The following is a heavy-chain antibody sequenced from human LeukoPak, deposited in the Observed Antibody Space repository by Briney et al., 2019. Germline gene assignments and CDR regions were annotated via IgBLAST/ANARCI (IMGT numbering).Heavy chain of an antibody. CDR2: IDGYGTTT. CDR1: GFTFNSYL. V-gene: IGHV3-74*01. D-gene: IGHD7-27*01. Sequence: PGGSLRLSCAASGFTFNSYLMNWVRQAPGKGLGWVSRIDGYGTTTSYEDSVQGRFTISRDNAKNTLYLQMNSLRAEDTAVYYCARDSGADRRYFDLWGRGTLVTVSS. J-gene: IGHJ2*01. CDR3: ARDSGADRRYFDL.